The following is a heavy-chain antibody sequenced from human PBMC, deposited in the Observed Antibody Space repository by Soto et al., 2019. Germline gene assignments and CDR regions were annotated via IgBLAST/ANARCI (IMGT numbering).Heavy chain of an antibody. Sequence: EVQLLESGGGLVQPGGSLRLSCAASGFMFSSYAMSWVRQAPGKGLEWVSGISGSGDNTYYADSVKGRFIISRDNSKNTLYLQMNSLRAEDTAVYYCAKGLLSGELLSIGFDYWGQGTLVTVSS. J-gene: IGHJ4*02. D-gene: IGHD3-10*01. CDR1: GFMFSSYA. CDR3: AKGLLSGELLSIGFDY. CDR2: ISGSGDNT. V-gene: IGHV3-23*01.